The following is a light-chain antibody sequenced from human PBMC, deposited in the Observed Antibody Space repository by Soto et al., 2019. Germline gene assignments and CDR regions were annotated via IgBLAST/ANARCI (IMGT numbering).Light chain of an antibody. CDR1: QSINNY. CDR2: AAS. V-gene: IGKV1-39*01. J-gene: IGKJ4*01. Sequence: DVHLAQSPSPLSAAVGDRVTITCRARQSINNYLNWYQQKPGEAPKLLVYAASTLQDGVPSRFSGSGSGTDFTLTISRLQPEDFAVYYCQQSYSSWLTFGGGTKVEI. CDR3: QQSYSSWLT.